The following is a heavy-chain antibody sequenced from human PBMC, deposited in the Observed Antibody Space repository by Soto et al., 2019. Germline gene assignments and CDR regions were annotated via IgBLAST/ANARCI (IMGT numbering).Heavy chain of an antibody. V-gene: IGHV4-59*01. D-gene: IGHD3-22*01. CDR3: ARDGHLSSGSSLDY. Sequence: PSETLSLTCTVSGGSISSYYWSWIRQPPGKGLEWIGYIYYSGSTNYNPSLKSRVTISVDTSKNQFSLKLSSVTAADTAVYYCARDGHLSSGSSLDYWGQGTLVTVSS. J-gene: IGHJ4*02. CDR1: GGSISSYY. CDR2: IYYSGST.